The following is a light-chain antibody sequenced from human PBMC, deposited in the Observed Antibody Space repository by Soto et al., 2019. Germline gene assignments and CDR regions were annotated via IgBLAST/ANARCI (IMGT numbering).Light chain of an antibody. V-gene: IGLV6-57*01. CDR1: SGSIASNY. CDR3: QSYDATNQV. J-gene: IGLJ3*02. CDR2: EDN. Sequence: NFMLPQPHSVSESPGKTVIISCTRTSGSIASNYVQWYQHRPGSSPTTVIYEDNQRPSGVPDRFSGSIDSSSNSASLTISGLETEDEADYYCQSYDATNQVFGGGTELTVL.